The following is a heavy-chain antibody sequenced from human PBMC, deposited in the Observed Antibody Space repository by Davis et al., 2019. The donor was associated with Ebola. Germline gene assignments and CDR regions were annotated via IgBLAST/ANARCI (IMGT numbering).Heavy chain of an antibody. D-gene: IGHD5-12*01. J-gene: IGHJ4*02. CDR3: ARSRGYDYYFDF. CDR2: INHSGGT. Sequence: SETLSLTCAVYGGSFSGYYWSWIRQPPGKGLEWIGEINHSGGTNYNPSLKSRVTLSLDTSDNQFSLMLTSVTAADSAVYFCARSRGYDYYFDFWGQGTLVTVSP. CDR1: GGSFSGYY. V-gene: IGHV4-34*01.